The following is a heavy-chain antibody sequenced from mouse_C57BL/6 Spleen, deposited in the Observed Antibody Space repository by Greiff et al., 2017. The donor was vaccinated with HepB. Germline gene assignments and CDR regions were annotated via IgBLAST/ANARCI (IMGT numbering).Heavy chain of an antibody. J-gene: IGHJ2*01. Sequence: QLQQPGAELVKPGASVKLSCKASGYTFTSYWMHWVKQRPGQGLEWIGMIHPNSGSTNYNEKFKSKATLTVDKSSSTAYMQLSSLTSEDSAVYYCAREGDSSGYVLDYWGQGTTLTVSS. V-gene: IGHV1-64*01. CDR2: IHPNSGST. CDR1: GYTFTSYW. CDR3: AREGDSSGYVLDY. D-gene: IGHD3-2*02.